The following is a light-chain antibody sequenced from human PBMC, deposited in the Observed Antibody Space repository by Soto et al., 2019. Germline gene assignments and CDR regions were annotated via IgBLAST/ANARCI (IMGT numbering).Light chain of an antibody. CDR3: AAWDDSLNGVV. V-gene: IGLV1-44*01. J-gene: IGLJ2*01. Sequence: QSVLTQSPSASGTPGQRVTISCSGSFSNIGSNTVNWYEQLPGTAPKPLIYSNNQRSSGVPDRISGTKSGTSASLAIRGLQSDDEADYYCAAWDDSLNGVVFGGGTKVTVL. CDR2: SNN. CDR1: FSNIGSNT.